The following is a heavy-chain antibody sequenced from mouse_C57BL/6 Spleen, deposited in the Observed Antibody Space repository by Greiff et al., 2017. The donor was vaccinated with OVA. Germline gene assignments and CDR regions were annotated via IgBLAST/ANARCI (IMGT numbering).Heavy chain of an antibody. CDR1: GYTFTSYG. J-gene: IGHJ2*01. V-gene: IGHV1-81*01. D-gene: IGHD1-1*01. CDR3: ARLDGSNFDY. CDR2: IYPRSGNT. Sequence: QVQLKESGAELARPGASVKLSCKASGYTFTSYGISWVKQRTGQGLEWIGEIYPRSGNTYYNEKFKGKATLTADKSSSTAYMELRSLTSEDSAVYFCARLDGSNFDYWGQGTTLTVSS.